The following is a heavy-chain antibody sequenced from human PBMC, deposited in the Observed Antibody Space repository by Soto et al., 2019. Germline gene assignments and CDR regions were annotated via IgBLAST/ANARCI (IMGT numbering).Heavy chain of an antibody. D-gene: IGHD3-22*01. Sequence: SETLSLTSTVSGGSISSSSYYWGWIRQPPGKGLEWIGSIYYSGSTYYNPSLKSRVTISVDTSKNQFSLKLSSVTAADTAVYYCAGDYYDSRRYWFDPWGQGTLVTVSS. CDR3: AGDYYDSRRYWFDP. V-gene: IGHV4-39*01. J-gene: IGHJ5*02. CDR2: IYYSGST. CDR1: GGSISSSSYY.